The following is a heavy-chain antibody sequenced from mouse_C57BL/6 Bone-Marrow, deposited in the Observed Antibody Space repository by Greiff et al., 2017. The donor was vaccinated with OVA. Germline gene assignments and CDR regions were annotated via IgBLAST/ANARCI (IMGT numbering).Heavy chain of an antibody. J-gene: IGHJ2*01. V-gene: IGHV5-6*01. Sequence: EVNVVESGGDLVKPGGSLKLSCAASGFTFSSYGMSWVRQTPDKRLEWVATISSGGSYTYYPDSVKGRFTISRDNAKNTLYLQMSSLKSEDTAMYYCARHMGPYYFDYWGQGTTLTVSS. CDR1: GFTFSSYG. CDR2: ISSGGSYT. D-gene: IGHD1-1*02. CDR3: ARHMGPYYFDY.